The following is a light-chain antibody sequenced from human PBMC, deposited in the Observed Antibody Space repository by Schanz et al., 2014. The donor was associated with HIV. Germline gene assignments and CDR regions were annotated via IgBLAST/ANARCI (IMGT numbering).Light chain of an antibody. CDR3: QQLSSYPRT. V-gene: IGKV1-5*03. CDR1: QSIGSW. J-gene: IGKJ1*01. CDR2: KTS. Sequence: IQLTQSPSSLSASVGDRVTITCRASQSIGSWLAWYQQRPGEAPKLLIYKTSGLESGVPSRFSGSGSGTEFTLTINSLQPDDFATYYCQQLSSYPRTFGQGTKVEIK.